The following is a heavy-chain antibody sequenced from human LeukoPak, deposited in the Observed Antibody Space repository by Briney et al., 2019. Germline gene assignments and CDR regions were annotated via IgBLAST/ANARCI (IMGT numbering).Heavy chain of an antibody. Sequence: SETLSLTCTVSGGSISSYYWSWIRQPAGMGLEWIGRIYTSGSTNYNPSLKSRVTISVDTSKNQFSLKLSSVTAADTAVYYCARVNGGPYDSSGYHRGFDYWGQGTLVTVSS. D-gene: IGHD3-22*01. J-gene: IGHJ4*02. CDR1: GGSISSYY. CDR2: IYTSGST. V-gene: IGHV4-4*07. CDR3: ARVNGGPYDSSGYHRGFDY.